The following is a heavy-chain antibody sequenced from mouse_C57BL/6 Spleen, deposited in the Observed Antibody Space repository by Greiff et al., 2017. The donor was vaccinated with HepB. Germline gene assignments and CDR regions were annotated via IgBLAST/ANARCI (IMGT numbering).Heavy chain of an antibody. CDR3: AKNSYDYDGGYYFDY. CDR1: GFSLTSYG. D-gene: IGHD2-4*01. V-gene: IGHV2-5*01. J-gene: IGHJ2*01. CDR2: IWRGGST. Sequence: VKVVESGPGLVQPSQSLSITCTVSGFSLTSYGVHWVRQSPGKGLEWLGVIWRGGSTDYNAAFMSRLSITKDTSKSQVFFKMNSLQADDTAIYYCAKNSYDYDGGYYFDYWGQGTTLTVSS.